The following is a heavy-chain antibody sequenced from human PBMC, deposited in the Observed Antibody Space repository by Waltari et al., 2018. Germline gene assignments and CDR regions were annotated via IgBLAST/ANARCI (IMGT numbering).Heavy chain of an antibody. D-gene: IGHD3-10*01. V-gene: IGHV1-69*08. J-gene: IGHJ3*02. CDR2: IIPISGTA. Sequence: QVKLVQSGAEVKKRGSSVKVSCKASGGAFSSYAISWVGQATGQGLEWMGRIIPISGTANYAQNFQCRVTITANKSTTTAYVERSGLISVDRAVYDCAGRLTRLLWFREGAFDIWGQGTMVTVSS. CDR3: AGRLTRLLWFREGAFDI. CDR1: GGAFSSYA.